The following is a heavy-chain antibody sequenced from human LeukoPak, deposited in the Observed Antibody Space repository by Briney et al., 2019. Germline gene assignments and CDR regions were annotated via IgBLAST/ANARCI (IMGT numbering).Heavy chain of an antibody. V-gene: IGHV1-2*02. Sequence: GASVKVSCKASGYTFTGYYMHWVRQAPGQGLQWMGWINPNSGGTNYAQKFQDRVTMTRDTSISTAYMELSRLRSADTAVYYCAREKAAADPYHFDYWGQGTLVTVSS. CDR2: INPNSGGT. D-gene: IGHD6-13*01. J-gene: IGHJ4*02. CDR3: AREKAAADPYHFDY. CDR1: GYTFTGYY.